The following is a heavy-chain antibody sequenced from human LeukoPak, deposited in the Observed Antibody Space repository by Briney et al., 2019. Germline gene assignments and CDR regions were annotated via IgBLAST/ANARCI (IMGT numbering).Heavy chain of an antibody. D-gene: IGHD1-14*01. CDR1: GFTFYSAW. CDR3: AADVVEPLAQIDF. Sequence: PGESLRLSCAASGFTFYSAWMNWVRQVPGKGLEWVGRVRRKTDGESTDYAAAVKGRFTVSRDDSKDTVFLEMNSLKTEDTAVYYCAADVVEPLAQIDFWGQGTLVTVSS. CDR2: VRRKTDGEST. V-gene: IGHV3-15*01. J-gene: IGHJ4*02.